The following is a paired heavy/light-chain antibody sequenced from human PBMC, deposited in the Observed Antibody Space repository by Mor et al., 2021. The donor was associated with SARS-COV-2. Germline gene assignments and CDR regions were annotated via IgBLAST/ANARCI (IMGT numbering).Heavy chain of an antibody. CDR2: IYYSGST. V-gene: IGHV4-31*03. D-gene: IGHD6-13*01. J-gene: IGHJ5*02. CDR1: GGSISSTDYY. CDR3: ARSYPTIASAFDP. Sequence: QVQLQESGPGLVKPSQTLSLTCTVSGGSISSTDYYWSWIRQHPGKGLEWIGYIYYSGSTYYNPSLKSRITLSVDTSKNQFSLKLSSVTAADTAVYFCARSYPTIASAFDPWGQGTLVTVSS.
Light chain of an antibody. CDR2: AAS. V-gene: IGKV3-15*01. CDR1: QSISSN. J-gene: IGKJ5*01. CDR3: QQYINWPPIT. Sequence: EIVMTQSPATLSVSPGERATLSCRASQSISSNLAWYQQKPGQPPRLLIYAASTRATGIPARFSGSGSGTEFTLTISSLQSEDFAVYYCQQYINWPPITFGQGTRLEIK.